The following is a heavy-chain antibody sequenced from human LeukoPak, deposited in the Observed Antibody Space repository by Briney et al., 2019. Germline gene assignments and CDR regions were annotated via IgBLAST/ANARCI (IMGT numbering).Heavy chain of an antibody. D-gene: IGHD5-18*01. J-gene: IGHJ4*02. CDR2: IYHSGST. CDR1: GGSISSSNW. Sequence: SETLSLTCAVSGGSISSSNWWSWVRQPPGKGLEWIGEIYHSGSTNYNPSLKSRVTISVDKSKNQFSLKLSSVTAADTAVYYCASLNSYGRRVDYWGQGTLVTVSS. V-gene: IGHV4-4*02. CDR3: ASLNSYGRRVDY.